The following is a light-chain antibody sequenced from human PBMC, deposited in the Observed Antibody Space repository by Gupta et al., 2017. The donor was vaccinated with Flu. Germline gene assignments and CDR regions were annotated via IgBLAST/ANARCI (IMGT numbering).Light chain of an antibody. CDR2: GDS. Sequence: SVLTQPPSASGAPGQRVSISCSGSSSNIGSKNVNWYQHYPGTAPKIIIYGDSQRPSGVPDRFSGSKSGTSASLAISGLQAEDEADYYCAAYDDSLNEFVFGTGTKVTVL. CDR1: SSNIGSKN. J-gene: IGLJ1*01. CDR3: AAYDDSLNEFV. V-gene: IGLV1-44*01.